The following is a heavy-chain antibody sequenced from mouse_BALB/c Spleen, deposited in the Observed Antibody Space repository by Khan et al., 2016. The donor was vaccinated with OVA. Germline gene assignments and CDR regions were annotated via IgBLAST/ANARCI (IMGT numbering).Heavy chain of an antibody. CDR1: GYTFTSYW. D-gene: IGHD1-1*01. Sequence: QVQLQQSGAELAKPGASVKMSCKASGYTFTSYWMHWVKQRPGQGLEWIGYINPSTEYTEYNQKFKDKATLTADKSSSTAYMQLTSLTSEDSAVYYCVKHGSSSAWFTYWGQGTLVTVSA. CDR3: VKHGSSSAWFTY. J-gene: IGHJ3*01. V-gene: IGHV1-7*01. CDR2: INPSTEYT.